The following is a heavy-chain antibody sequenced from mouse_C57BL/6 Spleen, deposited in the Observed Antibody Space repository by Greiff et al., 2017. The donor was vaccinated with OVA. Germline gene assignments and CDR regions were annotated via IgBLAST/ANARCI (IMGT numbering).Heavy chain of an antibody. CDR1: GYTFTSYW. J-gene: IGHJ2*01. D-gene: IGHD2-5*01. CDR3: AYYSNYEGFDY. CDR2: IHPNSGST. Sequence: VKLQQPGAELVKPGASVKLSCKASGYTFTSYWMHWVKQRPGQGLEWIGMIHPNSGSTNYNEKFKSKATLTVDKSSSTAYMQLSSLTSEDSAVYYCAYYSNYEGFDYWGQGTTLTVSS. V-gene: IGHV1-64*01.